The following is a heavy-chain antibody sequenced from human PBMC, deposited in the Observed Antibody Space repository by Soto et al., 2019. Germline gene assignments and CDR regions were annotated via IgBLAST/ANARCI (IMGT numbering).Heavy chain of an antibody. CDR3: AGHSSSWYPLVY. Sequence: QVQLVQSGAEVKKPGSSVKVSCKASEGTFSTYAISWVRQAPGQGLEWMGGIIPIYGTANYAQKFQGRVTITADETTSTAYMEQSSMRSEETAGYSCAGHSSSWYPLVYWGQGTLVVVA. V-gene: IGHV1-69*01. D-gene: IGHD6-13*01. CDR1: EGTFSTYA. J-gene: IGHJ4*02. CDR2: IIPIYGTA.